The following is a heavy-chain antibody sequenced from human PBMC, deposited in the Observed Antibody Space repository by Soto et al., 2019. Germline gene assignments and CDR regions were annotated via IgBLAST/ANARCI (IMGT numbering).Heavy chain of an antibody. CDR3: AGRLTTAASLEY. D-gene: IGHD3-16*01. CDR2: VHGGGST. V-gene: IGHV3-53*01. J-gene: IGHJ4*02. CDR1: GFTVSNNH. Sequence: VQLVESGGGLIQPGGSLRLSCAASGFTVSNNHMTWVRQAAGKGLELVSFVHGGGSTSYADSVKGRFTISRDNSKNTLYLQMDSLRAEHTTIYYCAGRLTTAASLEYWGRGTLVTVSS.